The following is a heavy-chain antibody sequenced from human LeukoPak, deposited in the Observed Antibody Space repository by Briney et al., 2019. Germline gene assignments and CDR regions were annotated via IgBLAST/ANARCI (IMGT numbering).Heavy chain of an antibody. Sequence: SETLSLTCAVYGGSFSGYYWSWIRQPPGKGLEWIGEINHSGSTNYNPSLKSRVTISVDTSKNQFSLKLSSVTAADTAVYYCARQSLRRRGLYSSSWYSSWFDPWGQGTLVTVSS. J-gene: IGHJ5*02. CDR1: GGSFSGYY. V-gene: IGHV4-34*01. D-gene: IGHD6-13*01. CDR2: INHSGST. CDR3: ARQSLRRRGLYSSSWYSSWFDP.